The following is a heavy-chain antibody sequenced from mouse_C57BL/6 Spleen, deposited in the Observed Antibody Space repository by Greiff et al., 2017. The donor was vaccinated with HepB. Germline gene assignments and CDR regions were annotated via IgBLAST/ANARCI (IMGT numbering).Heavy chain of an antibody. CDR2: IYPSDSET. CDR1: GYTFTSYW. V-gene: IGHV1-61*01. CDR3: ARGSSGYDY. Sequence: VQLQQSGAELVRPGSSVKLSCKASGYTFTSYWMAWVKQRPGQGLEWIGNIYPSDSETHYTQKFKDKATLTVDKSSSTAYMQLSSLTSEDSAVYYCARGSSGYDYWGQGTPLTVSS. J-gene: IGHJ2*01. D-gene: IGHD3-2*02.